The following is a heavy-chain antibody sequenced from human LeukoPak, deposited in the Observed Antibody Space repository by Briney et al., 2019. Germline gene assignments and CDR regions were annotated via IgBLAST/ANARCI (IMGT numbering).Heavy chain of an antibody. CDR2: IRHSDGNT. CDR1: GFTFNTYT. J-gene: IGHJ4*02. D-gene: IGHD1-1*01. CDR3: AKGLERESRLDS. Sequence: GGSLRLSCAASGFTFNTYTMYWVRQAPGKGLEWVSGIRHSDGNTYYADSVKGRFTIYSDKSRDTLFLQMNGLRAEDTALYYCAKGLERESRLDSWGQGTLVTVSS. V-gene: IGHV3-23*01.